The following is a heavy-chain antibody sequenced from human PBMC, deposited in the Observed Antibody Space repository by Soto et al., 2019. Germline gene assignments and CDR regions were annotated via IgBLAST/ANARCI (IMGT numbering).Heavy chain of an antibody. V-gene: IGHV4-59*01. D-gene: IGHD3-22*01. Sequence: SETLSLTCTVSGGSISTYYWSWIRQPPGKGLEWIGYVYYSGSTNYSPSLKSRVTTSVDTSKNQFSLKLTSVTAADTAVYYCARATYYYDRSGYLYYFDYWGQG. CDR2: VYYSGST. CDR1: GGSISTYY. CDR3: ARATYYYDRSGYLYYFDY. J-gene: IGHJ4*02.